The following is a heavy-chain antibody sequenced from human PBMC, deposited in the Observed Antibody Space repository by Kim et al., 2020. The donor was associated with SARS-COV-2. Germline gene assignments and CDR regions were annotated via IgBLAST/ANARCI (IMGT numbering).Heavy chain of an antibody. J-gene: IGHJ4*02. V-gene: IGHV3-23*01. D-gene: IGHD6-6*01. CDR3: AKDLDPYSSSSPFDY. Sequence: DSGKGRFTIARDNSKNTLYLQMNSLRAEDTAVYYCAKDLDPYSSSSPFDYWGQGTLVTVSS.